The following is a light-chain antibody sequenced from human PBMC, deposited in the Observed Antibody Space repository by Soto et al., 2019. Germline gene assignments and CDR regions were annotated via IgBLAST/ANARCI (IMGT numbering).Light chain of an antibody. Sequence: AIQMTQSPSSLSASVGDRVTITCRASQGISNDLGWYQQRPGKAPKLLIYATSNLQTGVPSKISGSESGTDFTLTISSLQPEDFATYYCLQDYSYPRTFGQGTKVDIK. CDR3: LQDYSYPRT. CDR1: QGISND. J-gene: IGKJ1*01. CDR2: ATS. V-gene: IGKV1-6*01.